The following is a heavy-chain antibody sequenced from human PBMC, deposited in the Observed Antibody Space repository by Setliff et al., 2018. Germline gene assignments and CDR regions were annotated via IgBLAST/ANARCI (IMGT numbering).Heavy chain of an antibody. J-gene: IGHJ4*02. CDR3: ARDRSDGLDSFDY. D-gene: IGHD6-6*01. V-gene: IGHV4-61*09. Sequence: SETLSLTCTVSGASISSGQNYWSWIRQPAGKGLEWIGHVFATGNTEYNPSLESRVTFSVDTSKNQFSLKLTSVTVADSAVYYCARDRSDGLDSFDYWGQGAQGTVSS. CDR2: VFATGNT. CDR1: GASISSGQNY.